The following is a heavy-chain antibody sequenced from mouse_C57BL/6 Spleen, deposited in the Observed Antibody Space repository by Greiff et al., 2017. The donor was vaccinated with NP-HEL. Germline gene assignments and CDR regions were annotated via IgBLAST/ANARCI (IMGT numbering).Heavy chain of an antibody. V-gene: IGHV1-52*01. CDR1: GYTFTSYW. CDR2: IDPSDSET. D-gene: IGHD2-10*02. Sequence: VQLQQPGAELVRPGSSVKLSCKASGYTFTSYWMHWVKQRPIQGLEWIGNIDPSDSETHYNQKFKDKATLTVDKSSSTAYMQLSSLTSEDSAVYYRARRGNPSGHAMDYWGQGTSVTVSS. CDR3: ARRGNPSGHAMDY. J-gene: IGHJ4*01.